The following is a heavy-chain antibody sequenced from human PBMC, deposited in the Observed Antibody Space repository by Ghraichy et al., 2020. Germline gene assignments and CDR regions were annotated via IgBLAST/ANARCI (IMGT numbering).Heavy chain of an antibody. V-gene: IGHV1-2*06. CDR2: INPNSGGT. J-gene: IGHJ3*02. Sequence: ASVKVSCKASGYTFTGYFIHWVRQAPGQGLEWLGRINPNSGGTIYAQKFQGTITITRDTSISTAYMELSSLRSDDTALYYCARALPLLPADIWGQWTFVTVSS. CDR3: ARALPLLPADI. D-gene: IGHD1-14*01. CDR1: GYTFTGYF.